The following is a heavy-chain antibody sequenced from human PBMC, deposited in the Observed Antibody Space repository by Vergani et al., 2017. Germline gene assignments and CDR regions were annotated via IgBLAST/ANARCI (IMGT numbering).Heavy chain of an antibody. Sequence: EVQLVESGGGLVQPGRSLRLSCAASGFTFDDYAMHWVRQAPGKGLEWVSGISWNSGSIGYVDSVKGRFTISRDNAKNSLYLQMNSLRAEDTALYYCAKGILWFGELDYWGQGTLVTVSS. D-gene: IGHD3-10*01. V-gene: IGHV3-9*01. CDR1: GFTFDDYA. CDR2: ISWNSGSI. CDR3: AKGILWFGELDY. J-gene: IGHJ4*02.